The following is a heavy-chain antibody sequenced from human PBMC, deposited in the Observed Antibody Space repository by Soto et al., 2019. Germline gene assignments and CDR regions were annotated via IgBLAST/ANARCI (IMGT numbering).Heavy chain of an antibody. CDR2: IYHSGGA. CDR1: GGSITSTNW. Sequence: QVQLQESGPGLVKSSETLSLTCDVSGGSITSTNWWTWVRQPPGKGLEWIVEIYHSGGANYNSSLNSRVTMSVNKSKNQFSLKVTSVTAADSAVYYCARAAGRFGELFWFDPWGQGTLVSVSS. V-gene: IGHV4-4*02. J-gene: IGHJ5*02. D-gene: IGHD3-10*01. CDR3: ARAAGRFGELFWFDP.